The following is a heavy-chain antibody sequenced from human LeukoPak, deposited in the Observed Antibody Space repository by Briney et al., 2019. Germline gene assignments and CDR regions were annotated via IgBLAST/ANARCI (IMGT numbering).Heavy chain of an antibody. Sequence: PGGSLRLSCAASGFTFSSYAISWVRQAPGKGLEWVSAISGSGGSTYYADSVKGRFTISRDNSKNTLYLQMNSLRAEDTAVYYCAKLVGATIYYYYGMDVWGQGTTVTVSS. J-gene: IGHJ6*02. V-gene: IGHV3-23*01. D-gene: IGHD1-26*01. CDR2: ISGSGGST. CDR1: GFTFSSYA. CDR3: AKLVGATIYYYYGMDV.